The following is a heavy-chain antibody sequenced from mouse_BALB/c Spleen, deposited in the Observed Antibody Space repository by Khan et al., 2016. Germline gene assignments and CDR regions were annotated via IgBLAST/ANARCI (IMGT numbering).Heavy chain of an antibody. CDR3: ARMYYGDY. J-gene: IGHJ2*01. V-gene: IGHV14-3*02. CDR1: GFSIQDTY. CDR2: IDPPNDNT. D-gene: IGHD1-1*01. Sequence: VQLKQSGAELVKPGASVKLSCTASGFSIQDTYIHWVRQRPEQGLDWIGRIDPPNDNTKYDPKFQGKATITADKSSNTAYLQLSSLTYEDTAVYYCARMYYGDYWGQGTTLTVSS.